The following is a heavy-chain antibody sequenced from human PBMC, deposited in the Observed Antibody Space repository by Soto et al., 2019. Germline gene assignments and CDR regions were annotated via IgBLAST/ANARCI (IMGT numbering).Heavy chain of an antibody. V-gene: IGHV3-23*01. CDR1: GFTFSSYA. CDR2: ISGSGGST. CDR3: AKAGGVAGTYYYYFYYMDV. J-gene: IGHJ6*03. Sequence: GGSLRLSCAASGFTFSSYAMSWVRQAPGKGLEWVSAISGSGGSTYYADSVKGRFTISRDNSKNTLYLQMNSLRAEDTAVYYCAKAGGVAGTYYYYFYYMDVWGKGTTVT. D-gene: IGHD6-19*01.